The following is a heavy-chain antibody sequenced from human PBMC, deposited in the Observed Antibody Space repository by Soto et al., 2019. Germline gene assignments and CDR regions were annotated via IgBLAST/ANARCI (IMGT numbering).Heavy chain of an antibody. CDR1: GFTFDDFG. D-gene: IGHD2-2*01. CDR2: IDWNGGNT. J-gene: IGHJ4*02. V-gene: IGHV3-20*04. CDR3: ARHPGDAVLPPGPFDY. Sequence: EVQLVESGGGVVRPGGSLRLSCAASGFTFDDFGVTWVRQAPGKGLEWVSGIDWNGGNTRYADSVTGRFTITRDNAKNSLYLKMNSLRADDTALCYCARHPGDAVLPPGPFDYWGQGTVVTVSS.